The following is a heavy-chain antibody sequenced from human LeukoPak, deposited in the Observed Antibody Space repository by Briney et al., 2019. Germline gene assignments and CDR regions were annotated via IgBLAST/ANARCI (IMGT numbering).Heavy chain of an antibody. CDR1: GFTFSSYS. D-gene: IGHD3-10*01. Sequence: GGSLRLSCAASGFTFSSYSMSWVRQPPGKGLEWVSAISGSGGSTYYADSVKGRFTISRDNSKNTLYLQMNSLRAEDTAVYYCAKAYYYGSGSYKPSSYYFDYWGQGTLVTVSS. J-gene: IGHJ4*02. CDR3: AKAYYYGSGSYKPSSYYFDY. V-gene: IGHV3-23*01. CDR2: ISGSGGST.